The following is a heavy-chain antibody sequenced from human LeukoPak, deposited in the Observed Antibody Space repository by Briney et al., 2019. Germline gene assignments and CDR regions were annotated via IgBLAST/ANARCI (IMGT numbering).Heavy chain of an antibody. CDR2: IIPIFGTA. CDR3: ARSSDDSLLDP. D-gene: IGHD3-10*01. J-gene: IGHJ5*02. Sequence: SVKVSCTASGGTFSSYAISWVRQAPGQGLEWMRGIIPIFGTANYAQKFQGRVTITTDESTSTAYMELSSLRSEDTAVYYCARSSDDSLLDPWGQGTLVTVSS. CDR1: GGTFSSYA. V-gene: IGHV1-69*05.